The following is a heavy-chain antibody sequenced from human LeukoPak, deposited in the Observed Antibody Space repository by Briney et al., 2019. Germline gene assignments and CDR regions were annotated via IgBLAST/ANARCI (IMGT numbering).Heavy chain of an antibody. CDR2: IHSSGDYI. CDR3: AREYNSRATFDY. D-gene: IGHD1-20*01. J-gene: IGHJ4*02. V-gene: IGHV3-21*05. CDR1: ASGVAVTSHS. Sequence: PGGSLRLSCAASASGVAVTSHSMNWVRQAPGKGLEWISYIHSSGDYIFYADSVKGRFTVSRDNARNSLYLQMNSLRAEDTAIYYCAREYNSRATFDYWGQGTLVTVSS.